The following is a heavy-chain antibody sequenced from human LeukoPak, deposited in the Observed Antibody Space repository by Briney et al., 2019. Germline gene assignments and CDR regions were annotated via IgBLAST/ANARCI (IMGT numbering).Heavy chain of an antibody. Sequence: PSETLSLTCAVYGESFSGYYWSWIRQPPGKGLEWIGEINHGGSTNYNPSLKSRVTISVDTSKNQFSLKLSSVTAADTAVYYCARKGAYYYDDYWGQGTLVTVSS. J-gene: IGHJ4*02. V-gene: IGHV4-34*01. D-gene: IGHD3-22*01. CDR3: ARKGAYYYDDY. CDR1: GESFSGYY. CDR2: INHGGST.